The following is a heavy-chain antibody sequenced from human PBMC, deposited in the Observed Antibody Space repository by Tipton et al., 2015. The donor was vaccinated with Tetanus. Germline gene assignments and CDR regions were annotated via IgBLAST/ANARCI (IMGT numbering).Heavy chain of an antibody. J-gene: IGHJ5*02. CDR1: GGSMSTYY. CDR3: ARQADNWFDP. CDR2: VYYTGST. V-gene: IGHV4-59*08. D-gene: IGHD6-25*01. Sequence: PGLVKPSETLSLTCTVSGGSMSTYYWSWIRQPPGKGLEWIGYVYYTGSTDYNPSLKSRVTISVDTSKSQFSLSLRSVTAADTAVYFCARQADNWFDPWGQGTLVTVSS.